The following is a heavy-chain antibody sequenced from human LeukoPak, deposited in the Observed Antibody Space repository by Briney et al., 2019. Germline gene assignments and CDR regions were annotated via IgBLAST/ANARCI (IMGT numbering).Heavy chain of an antibody. J-gene: IGHJ6*03. CDR1: GYTFTSYV. CDR3: ARVVLAAPDPYYMDV. CDR2: MNPNSGNT. V-gene: IGHV1-8*01. D-gene: IGHD2-2*01. Sequence: ASVKVSCKASGYTFTSYVINWVRQATGQGLEWMGWMNPNSGNTGYAQKFQGRVTMTRNTSISTAYMELSSLRSEDTAVYYCARVVLAAPDPYYMDVWGKGTTVTVSS.